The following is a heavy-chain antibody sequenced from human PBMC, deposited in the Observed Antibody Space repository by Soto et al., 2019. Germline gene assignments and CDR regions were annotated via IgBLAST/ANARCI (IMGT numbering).Heavy chain of an antibody. CDR1: GGSISSGGYS. D-gene: IGHD2-15*01. J-gene: IGHJ4*02. CDR3: ARSVDVANFDY. Sequence: SETLSLTCAVSGGSISSGGYSRSWIRRPPGKGLEWIGYIYHSGSTYYNPSLKSRVTISVDRSKNQFSLKLSSVTAADTAVYYCARSVDVANFDYWGQGTLVTVSS. V-gene: IGHV4-30-2*01. CDR2: IYHSGST.